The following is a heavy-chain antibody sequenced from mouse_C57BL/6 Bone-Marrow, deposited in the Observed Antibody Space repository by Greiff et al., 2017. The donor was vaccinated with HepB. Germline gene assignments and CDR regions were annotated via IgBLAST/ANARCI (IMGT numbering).Heavy chain of an antibody. V-gene: IGHV1-63*01. CDR1: GYTFTNYW. D-gene: IGHD2-3*01. CDR3: ARYDGRSYYAIVY. J-gene: IGHJ4*01. CDR2: IYPGGGYT. Sequence: VQLQQSGAELVRPGTSVKMSCKASGYTFTNYWIGWAKQRPGHGLEWIGDIYPGGGYTNYNEKFKGKATLTADKSSSTAYMQFSSLTSEDSAISYYARYDGRSYYAIVYWGQGTSVTVSS.